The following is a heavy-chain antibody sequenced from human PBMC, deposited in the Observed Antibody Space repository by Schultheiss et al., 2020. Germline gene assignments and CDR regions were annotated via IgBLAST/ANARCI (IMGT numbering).Heavy chain of an antibody. V-gene: IGHV3-23*01. CDR2: ISGSGDSA. Sequence: GGSLRLSCAASGFTFSNHAMSWVRQAPGKGLEWVSVISGSGDSAYSADSVKGRFTISRDNSKNTLFLQMNSLRAEDTAVYYCARDISSSSWYDYYYYGMDVWGQGTTVTVSS. J-gene: IGHJ6*02. D-gene: IGHD6-13*01. CDR3: ARDISSSSWYDYYYYGMDV. CDR1: GFTFSNHA.